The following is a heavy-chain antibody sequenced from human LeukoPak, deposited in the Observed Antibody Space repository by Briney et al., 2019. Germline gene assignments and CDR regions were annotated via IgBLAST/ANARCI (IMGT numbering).Heavy chain of an antibody. CDR3: AKDLEDIVVVPAAPFDY. J-gene: IGHJ4*02. CDR2: IWYDGSNK. V-gene: IGHV3-33*06. D-gene: IGHD2-2*01. CDR1: GFTFSSYG. Sequence: PGRSLRLSCAASGFTFSSYGMNWVRQAPCKGLEWVAIIWYDGSNKYYADSVKGRFTISRDNSKNTLYLQMNSLRAEDTAVYYCAKDLEDIVVVPAAPFDYWGQGTLVTVSS.